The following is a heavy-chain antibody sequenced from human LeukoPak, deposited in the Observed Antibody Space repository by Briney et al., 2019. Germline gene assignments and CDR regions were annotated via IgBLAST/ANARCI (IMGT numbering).Heavy chain of an antibody. D-gene: IGHD3-10*01. V-gene: IGHV4-30-2*01. J-gene: IGHJ4*02. Sequence: PSQTLSLTCTVSGVSISSGGYYWSWIRQPPGKGLEWIGYIYHSGSTYYNPSLKSRVTISVDRSKNQFSLKLSSVTAAGTAVYYCANYAVRGVNYWGQGTLVTVSS. CDR1: GVSISSGGYY. CDR2: IYHSGST. CDR3: ANYAVRGVNY.